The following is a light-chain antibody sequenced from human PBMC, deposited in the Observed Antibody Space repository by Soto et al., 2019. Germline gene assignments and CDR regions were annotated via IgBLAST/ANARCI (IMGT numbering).Light chain of an antibody. V-gene: IGKV3-15*01. Sequence: EIVMTQSPATLSVSPGERATLSCRASQSVSDNLAWYQQKLGHAPRLLIYHASTRATGTPARFSGSGSGTEFTLTISSLQSEDFAVYYCQQYNTGPETFGQGTKLEIK. CDR1: QSVSDN. J-gene: IGKJ2*01. CDR3: QQYNTGPET. CDR2: HAS.